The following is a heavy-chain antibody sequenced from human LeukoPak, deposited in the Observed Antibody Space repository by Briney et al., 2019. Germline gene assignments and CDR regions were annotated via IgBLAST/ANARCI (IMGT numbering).Heavy chain of an antibody. CDR3: ARDPYYYGSGSVYYYYGMDV. D-gene: IGHD3-10*01. CDR2: ISFDGSDA. J-gene: IGHJ6*02. Sequence: PGGSQRLSCAASGFTFSGFWMHWVRQAPGKGLVWVSCISFDGSDATYADSVKGRFTISRDNSKNTLYLQMNSLRAEDTAVYYCARDPYYYGSGSVYYYYGMDVWGQGTTVTVSS. CDR1: GFTFSGFW. V-gene: IGHV3-74*01.